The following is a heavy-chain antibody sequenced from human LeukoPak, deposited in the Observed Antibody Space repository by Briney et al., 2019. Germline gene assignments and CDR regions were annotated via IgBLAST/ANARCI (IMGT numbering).Heavy chain of an antibody. Sequence: SETLSLTCTVSGGSISSYYWSWIRQPPGKGLEWIGYIYYSGSTNYNPSLKSPVTISVDTSKNQFSLKLSSVTAADTAVYYCARGATVTSGYYYYYYCMDVWGKGTTVTVSS. CDR2: IYYSGST. CDR3: ARGATVTSGYYYYYYCMDV. J-gene: IGHJ6*03. CDR1: GGSISSYY. V-gene: IGHV4-59*01. D-gene: IGHD4-17*01.